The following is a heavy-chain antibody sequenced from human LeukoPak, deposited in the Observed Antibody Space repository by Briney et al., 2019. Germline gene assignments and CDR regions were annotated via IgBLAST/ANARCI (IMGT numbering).Heavy chain of an antibody. CDR3: ARDGYGVFDAFDV. V-gene: IGHV4-59*08. D-gene: IGHD5-18*01. J-gene: IGHJ3*01. CDR1: GGSIGSHY. Sequence: PSETLSLTCTVSGGSIGSHYWSWIRQPPGKGLEWIGYIYNSGSTNYNPSLKSRVTISLDTSKNQFSLHLTSVTAADTAVYFCARDGYGVFDAFDVWGQGTVVTVSS. CDR2: IYNSGST.